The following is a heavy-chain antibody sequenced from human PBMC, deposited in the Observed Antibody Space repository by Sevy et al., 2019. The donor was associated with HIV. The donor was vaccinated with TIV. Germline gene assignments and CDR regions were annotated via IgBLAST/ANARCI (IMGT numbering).Heavy chain of an antibody. D-gene: IGHD2-21*02. Sequence: ASVKVSCKASGYSFSDYYIHWVRQAPGQGLECMGIINPNGGGTSFAQKFQGSVTMTRDTSTSTVYMELSSLRSEDTAVHHCARVDSCGGDCYYFDYWGQGTLVTV. CDR3: ARVDSCGGDCYYFDY. V-gene: IGHV1-46*01. CDR1: GYSFSDYY. CDR2: INPNGGGT. J-gene: IGHJ4*02.